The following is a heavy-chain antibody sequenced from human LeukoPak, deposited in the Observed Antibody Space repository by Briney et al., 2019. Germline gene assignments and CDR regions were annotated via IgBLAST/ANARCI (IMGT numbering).Heavy chain of an antibody. V-gene: IGHV1-2*02. J-gene: IGHJ4*02. CDR1: GYTFTGYY. CDR3: AREGVDWNHSVYYFDY. CDR2: INPNSGGT. D-gene: IGHD1-1*01. Sequence: ASVKVSCKASGYTFTGYYMHWVRQAPGQGLEWMGWINPNSGGTNYAQKFQGRVTMTRDTSISTTYMELSRLRSDDTAVYYCAREGVDWNHSVYYFDYWGQGTLVTVSS.